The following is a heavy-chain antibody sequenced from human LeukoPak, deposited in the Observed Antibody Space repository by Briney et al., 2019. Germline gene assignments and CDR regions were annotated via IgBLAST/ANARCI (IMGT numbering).Heavy chain of an antibody. V-gene: IGHV1-2*02. J-gene: IGHJ4*02. D-gene: IGHD3-16*01. CDR1: GYTFTGYY. Sequence: ASVKVSCKASGYTFTGYYMHWVRQAPGQGLEWMGWINPNSGGTNYAQKFQGRVTMTRDTSISTAYMELSRLRSDDTAVYYCARSGGGGFTMLDYWGQGTLVTVSS. CDR3: ARSGGGGFTMLDY. CDR2: INPNSGGT.